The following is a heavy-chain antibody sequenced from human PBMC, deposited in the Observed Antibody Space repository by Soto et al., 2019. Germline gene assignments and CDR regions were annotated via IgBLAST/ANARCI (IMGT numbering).Heavy chain of an antibody. J-gene: IGHJ6*04. V-gene: IGHV1-8*02. CDR1: GYTFTTND. Sequence: QVHLVQSGAEVRKPGASVKVSCKAFGYTFTTNDINWVRQAPGQGLEWLGWMDPNSGVAGYAQKCQGRVSRTRDTPKSTAHREGRGLTAGDTAVYYGGRKRKFDFGRKPWDAGGKGTTDTVPS. CDR2: MDPNSGVA. D-gene: IGHD3-3*01. CDR3: GRKRKFDFGRKPWDA.